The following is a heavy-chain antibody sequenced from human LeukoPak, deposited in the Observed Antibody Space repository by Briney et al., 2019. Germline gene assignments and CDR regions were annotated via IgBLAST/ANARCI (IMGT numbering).Heavy chain of an antibody. Sequence: GGSLTVYCAASGFTFCSYGLHWVGQAPGMGLEWVVVISYDGSNKYYADSVKGRFTISRDNSKNTVYLQMNSLRAEDTAVYYCARDLATLGMDVWGKGTTVTVSS. CDR2: ISYDGSNK. CDR3: ARDLATLGMDV. D-gene: IGHD5-12*01. V-gene: IGHV3-30*01. J-gene: IGHJ6*04. CDR1: GFTFCSYG.